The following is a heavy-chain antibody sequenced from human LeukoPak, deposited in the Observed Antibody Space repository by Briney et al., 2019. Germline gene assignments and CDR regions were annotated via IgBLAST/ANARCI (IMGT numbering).Heavy chain of an antibody. CDR2: ISGSGGST. J-gene: IGHJ4*02. CDR1: GFTFSSYA. Sequence: GGSLRLSCAASGFTFSSYAMSWVRQAPGNGLEWVSAISGSGGSTYYADSVKGRFTISRDNSKNTLYLQMNSLRAEDTAVYYCAKGPYAGSIAALLTFDYWGQGTLVTVSS. D-gene: IGHD6-6*01. CDR3: AKGPYAGSIAALLTFDY. V-gene: IGHV3-23*01.